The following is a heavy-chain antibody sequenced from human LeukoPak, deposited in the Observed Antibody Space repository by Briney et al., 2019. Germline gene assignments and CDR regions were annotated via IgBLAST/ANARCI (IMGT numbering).Heavy chain of an antibody. V-gene: IGHV3-30*18. Sequence: GGSLRLSCAAPGFTFSSDGMHWVCQAPGRWVGWVAVISYDGSNKYYADSVKGRFTISRDNSKNTLYLQMNSLRAEDTAVYYCAKDRYGDYGSSFDYWGQGTLVTVSS. CDR2: ISYDGSNK. D-gene: IGHD4-17*01. CDR3: AKDRYGDYGSSFDY. J-gene: IGHJ4*02. CDR1: GFTFSSDG.